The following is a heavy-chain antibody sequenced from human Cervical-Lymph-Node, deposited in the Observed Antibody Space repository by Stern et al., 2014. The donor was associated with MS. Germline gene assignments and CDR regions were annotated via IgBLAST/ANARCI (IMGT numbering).Heavy chain of an antibody. CDR3: AREVAGHRLGMMDV. V-gene: IGHV1-46*01. J-gene: IGHJ6*02. Sequence: QVQLGQSGAEVKKPGASVKVSCKASGNTFTRYYIHWVRQAPGQGLERMGIINPSAGSTSYAQKFQGRVTMTRDTSTSTVYMELSSLRSEDTAVYYCAREVAGHRLGMMDVWGQGTTVTVSS. CDR2: INPSAGST. D-gene: IGHD6-19*01. CDR1: GNTFTRYY.